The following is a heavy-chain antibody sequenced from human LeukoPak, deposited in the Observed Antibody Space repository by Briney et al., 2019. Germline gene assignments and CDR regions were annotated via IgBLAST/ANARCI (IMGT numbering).Heavy chain of an antibody. V-gene: IGHV3-53*01. Sequence: PGGSLRLSCAASGFTVSSNYMSWVRQAPGKGLEWVSVIYSGGSTYYADSVKGRFTISRDNSKNTLYLQMNSLRAEDTAVYYCAREGSLHYYYYMDVWGKGTTVTVSS. CDR1: GFTVSSNY. CDR2: IYSGGST. D-gene: IGHD1-26*01. CDR3: AREGSLHYYYYMDV. J-gene: IGHJ6*03.